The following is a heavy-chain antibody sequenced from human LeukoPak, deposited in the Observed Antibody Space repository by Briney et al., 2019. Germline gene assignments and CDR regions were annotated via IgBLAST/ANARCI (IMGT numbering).Heavy chain of an antibody. CDR3: ARDLVHAAYCGGDCIGAFDI. D-gene: IGHD2-21*02. V-gene: IGHV3-21*01. CDR2: ISSSSSYI. CDR1: GFTFSSYS. J-gene: IGHJ3*02. Sequence: GGSLRLSCAASGFTFSSYSMNWVRQAPGKGLEWVSSISSSSSYIYYADSVKGRFTISRDNAKNSLYLQMNSLRAEDTAVYYCARDLVHAAYCGGDCIGAFDIWGQGTMVTVSS.